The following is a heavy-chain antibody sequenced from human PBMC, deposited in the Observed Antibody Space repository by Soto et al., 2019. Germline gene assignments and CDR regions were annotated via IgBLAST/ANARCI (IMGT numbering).Heavy chain of an antibody. CDR3: ARRFGSFYGMDV. D-gene: IGHD3-10*01. V-gene: IGHV1-69*01. J-gene: IGHJ6*01. CDR1: GGAFSSYG. Sequence: QLQLVQSGAEVKKPGSSVKVSCKASGGAFSSYGVNWVRQAPGEGLEWMGGIIPVVGTANYAQKFQGRVTITADESTGTAYMELSSLRSDDTAVYYCARRFGSFYGMDVWGQGSTVTVSS. CDR2: IIPVVGTA.